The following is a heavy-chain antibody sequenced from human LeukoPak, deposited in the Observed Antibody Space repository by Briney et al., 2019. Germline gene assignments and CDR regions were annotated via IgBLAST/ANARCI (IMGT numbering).Heavy chain of an antibody. V-gene: IGHV3-30*03. CDR3: ARGPSSRWLLREGGPAEIDY. D-gene: IGHD4-23*01. CDR1: GFTFSSYS. J-gene: IGHJ4*02. CDR2: ISYDGSNK. Sequence: GGSLRLSCAASGFTFSSYSMNWVRQAPGKGLEWVAVISYDGSNKYYADSVKGRFTISRDNSKNTLYLQMNSLRAEDTAVYYCARGPSSRWLLREGGPAEIDYWGQGTLVTVSS.